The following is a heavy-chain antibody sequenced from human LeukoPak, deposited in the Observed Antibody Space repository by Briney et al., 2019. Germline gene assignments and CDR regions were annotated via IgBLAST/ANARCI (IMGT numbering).Heavy chain of an antibody. D-gene: IGHD4-11*01. J-gene: IGHJ4*02. CDR3: ARAHPGDYSDFQFNY. V-gene: IGHV3-48*01. CDR1: GFTFSSFS. Sequence: GGSLRLSCAASGFTFSSFSMNWVRQAPGKGLERVSYISSTSSTIYYADSVKGRFTISRDNAKNSLYLQMNSLRAEDTAVYYCARAHPGDYSDFQFNYWGQGTLVTVSS. CDR2: ISSTSSTI.